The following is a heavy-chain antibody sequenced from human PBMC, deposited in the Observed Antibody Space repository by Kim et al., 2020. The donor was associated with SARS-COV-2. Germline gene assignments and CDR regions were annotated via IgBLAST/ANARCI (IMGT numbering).Heavy chain of an antibody. CDR2: IYHSGST. CDR3: ARDPSDILTGKDLDY. D-gene: IGHD3-9*01. V-gene: IGHV4-4*02. Sequence: SETLSLTCAVSGGSISSSNWWSWVRQPPGKGLEWIGEIYHSGSTNYNPSLKSRVTISVDKSKNQFSLKLSSVTAADTAVYYCARDPSDILTGKDLDYWGQGTLVTVSS. CDR1: GGSISSSNW. J-gene: IGHJ4*02.